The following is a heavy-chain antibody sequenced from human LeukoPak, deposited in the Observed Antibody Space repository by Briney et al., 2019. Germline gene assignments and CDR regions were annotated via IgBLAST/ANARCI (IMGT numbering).Heavy chain of an antibody. CDR1: GGTFSSYA. CDR2: MNPNSGNT. Sequence: VASVKVSCKASGGTFSSYAINWVRQATGQGLEWMGWMNPNSGNTGYAQKFQGRVTMTRNTSISTAYMELSSLRSEDTAVYYCARDAAAGDNWFDPWGQGTLVTVSS. V-gene: IGHV1-8*02. J-gene: IGHJ5*02. D-gene: IGHD6-13*01. CDR3: ARDAAAGDNWFDP.